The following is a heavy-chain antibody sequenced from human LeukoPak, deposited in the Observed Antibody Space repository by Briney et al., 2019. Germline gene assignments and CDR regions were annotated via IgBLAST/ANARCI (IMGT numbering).Heavy chain of an antibody. CDR1: GFTFSSYW. D-gene: IGHD3-16*01. J-gene: IGHJ6*02. V-gene: IGHV3-7*03. Sequence: GGSLRLSCAASGFTFSSYWMNWARQAPGKGVEWVASINHNGNVNSYVDSVKGRFTISRDNAKNSLYLQMSNLRAEDTAVYFCARGGGLDVWGQGATVTVSS. CDR2: INHNGNVN. CDR3: ARGGGLDV.